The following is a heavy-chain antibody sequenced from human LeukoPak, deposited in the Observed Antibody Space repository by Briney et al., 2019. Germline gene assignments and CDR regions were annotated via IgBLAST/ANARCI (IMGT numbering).Heavy chain of an antibody. D-gene: IGHD5-24*01. CDR3: ATGVEMATLGIGWFDP. CDR1: GYTLTELS. CDR2: FDPEDGET. V-gene: IGHV1-24*01. Sequence: ASVKVSCKVSGYTLTELSMHWVRQAPGKGLGWMGGFDPEDGETIYAQKFQGRVTMTEDTSTDTAYMELSSLRSEDTAVYYCATGVEMATLGIGWFDPWGQGTLVTVSS. J-gene: IGHJ5*02.